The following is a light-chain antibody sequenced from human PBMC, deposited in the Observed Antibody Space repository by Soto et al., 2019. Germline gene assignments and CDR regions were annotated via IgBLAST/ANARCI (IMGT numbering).Light chain of an antibody. CDR1: QSLLHSNGYNY. V-gene: IGKV2-28*01. CDR3: MQALQIPPT. J-gene: IGKJ1*01. CDR2: LAS. Sequence: ESVMTQSPLSLPVTPGEPASISCRSSQSLLHSNGYNYLNWYLQKPRQSPQLLIHLASNRASGVPDRFSGSGSGADFTLKISRVEAEDVGVYYCMQALQIPPTFGQGTQVEIK.